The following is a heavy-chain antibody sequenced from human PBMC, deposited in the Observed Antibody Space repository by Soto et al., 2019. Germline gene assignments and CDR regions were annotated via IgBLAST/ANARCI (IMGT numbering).Heavy chain of an antibody. J-gene: IGHJ4*02. D-gene: IGHD1-26*01. CDR2: IYYSGST. V-gene: IGHV4-61*01. CDR3: ARAQSGSYSLDY. Sequence: PSETLSLTCTVSGVSVISGSYYWSWIRQPPGKGLEWIGYIYYSGSTNYNPSLKSRVTISVDTSKNQFSLKLSSVTAADTAVYYCARAQSGSYSLDYWGQGTLVTVSS. CDR1: GVSVISGSYY.